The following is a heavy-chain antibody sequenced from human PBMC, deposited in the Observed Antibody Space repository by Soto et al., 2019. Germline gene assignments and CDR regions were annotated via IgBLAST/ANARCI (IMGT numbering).Heavy chain of an antibody. CDR3: ARDGNCGGDCYTFDY. CDR1: GFTFSSYA. V-gene: IGHV3-30-3*01. D-gene: IGHD2-21*02. J-gene: IGHJ4*02. Sequence: GGSLRLSCAASGFTFSSYAMHWVRQAPGKGLEWVAVISYDGSNKYYADSVKGRFTISRDNSKNTLYLQMNSLRAEDTAVYYCARDGNCGGDCYTFDYWGQGTLVTVSS. CDR2: ISYDGSNK.